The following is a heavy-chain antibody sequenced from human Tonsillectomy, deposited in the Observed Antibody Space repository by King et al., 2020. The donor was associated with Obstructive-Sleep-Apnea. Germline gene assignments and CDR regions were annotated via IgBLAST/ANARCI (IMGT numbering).Heavy chain of an antibody. Sequence: EVQLVESGGGLVQPGRSLRLSCAASGFTFDDYGMHWVRQAPGKGLEWVSGINWNSGSIGYAVSVKGRFTISRDNAKNSLYLQMNSLRAEDTALYYCAKSYSSGWYVPFDYWGQGTLVTVSS. CDR3: AKSYSSGWYVPFDY. J-gene: IGHJ4*02. V-gene: IGHV3-9*01. CDR1: GFTFDDYG. D-gene: IGHD6-19*01. CDR2: INWNSGSI.